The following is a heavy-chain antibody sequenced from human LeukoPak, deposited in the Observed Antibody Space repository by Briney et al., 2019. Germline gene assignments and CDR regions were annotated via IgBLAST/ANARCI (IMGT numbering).Heavy chain of an antibody. Sequence: PSETLSLTCAVYGGSFSDSYWSWIRRPPGKGLEWIGEINHSGSTNYNPSLKSRVTISVDTSKNQFSLKLSSVTAADTAVYYCARWGFSFDPWGQGTLVTVSS. V-gene: IGHV4-34*01. J-gene: IGHJ5*02. CDR3: ARWGFSFDP. CDR1: GGSFSDSY. CDR2: INHSGST. D-gene: IGHD3-10*01.